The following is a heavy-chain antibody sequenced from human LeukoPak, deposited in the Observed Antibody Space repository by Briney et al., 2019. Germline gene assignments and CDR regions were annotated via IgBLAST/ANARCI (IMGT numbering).Heavy chain of an antibody. CDR3: ARDLTVYYDSSGYQLDAFDI. D-gene: IGHD3-22*01. Sequence: ASVKVSCKASGYTFTSYGISWVRQAPGQGLEWMGWISAYNGNTNYAQKLQGRVTMTTDTSTSTAYMELRSLRSDDTAVYYCARDLTVYYDSSGYQLDAFDIWGQGTMGTVSS. CDR2: ISAYNGNT. V-gene: IGHV1-18*01. J-gene: IGHJ3*02. CDR1: GYTFTSYG.